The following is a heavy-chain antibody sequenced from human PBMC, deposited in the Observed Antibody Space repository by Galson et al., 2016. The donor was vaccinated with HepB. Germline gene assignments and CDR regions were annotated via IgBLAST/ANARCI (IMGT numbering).Heavy chain of an antibody. CDR3: ARNGYGDAMPFCYYGMDV. J-gene: IGHJ6*02. CDR1: GGTFSSYA. CDR2: IIPNSGGT. Sequence: SVKVSCKASGGTFSSYAMNWARQAPGQGLEWMGGIIPNSGGTNYAQKSQGRVTMTRDTSISTAYMELNRLRTDDTAVDYCARNGYGDAMPFCYYGMDVWGQGSTVTVSS. V-gene: IGHV1-2*02. D-gene: IGHD2-2*01.